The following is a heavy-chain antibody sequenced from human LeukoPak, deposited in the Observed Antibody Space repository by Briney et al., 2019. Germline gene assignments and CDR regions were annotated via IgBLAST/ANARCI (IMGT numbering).Heavy chain of an antibody. Sequence: SQTLSLTCTVSCGSISSGDYYWSWIRQPPGKGLEWTGYIYYSGSTYYNPSLKSRVTISIDTSKNQFSLKLSSVTAADTAVYYCARDSRRSGSVADYWGQGTLVTVYS. CDR1: CGSISSGDYY. CDR2: IYYSGST. V-gene: IGHV4-30-4*01. J-gene: IGHJ4*02. CDR3: ARDSRRSGSVADY. D-gene: IGHD3-10*01.